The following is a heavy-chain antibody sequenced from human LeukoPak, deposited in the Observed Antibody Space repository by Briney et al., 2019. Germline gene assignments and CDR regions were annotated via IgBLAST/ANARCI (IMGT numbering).Heavy chain of an antibody. CDR1: GFTFSSYW. CDR3: ARELRYAVDY. V-gene: IGHV3-7*01. Sequence: AGNLRLSCAASGFTFSSYWMSWVRQAPGKGLEWVANIKQDGSAKYHMDSVKGRFTMSRDNAKNSLYLQMNSLRAEDTAVYYCARELRYAVDYWGQGTLVIVSS. D-gene: IGHD3-16*01. J-gene: IGHJ4*02. CDR2: IKQDGSAK.